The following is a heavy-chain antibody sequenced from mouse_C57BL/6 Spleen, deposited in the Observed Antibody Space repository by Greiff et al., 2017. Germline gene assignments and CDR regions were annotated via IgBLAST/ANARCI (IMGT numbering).Heavy chain of an antibody. V-gene: IGHV14-2*01. CDR2: IDPEDGET. Sequence: EVQLQQSGAELVKPGASVKLSCTASGFNIKDYYMHWVKQRTEQGLEWIGRIDPEDGETKYAPKFQGKATMTADTSSNTAYLQLSSLTSEDTAVYYCARATTGKFYAMDYWGQGTSVTVSS. J-gene: IGHJ4*01. D-gene: IGHD1-1*01. CDR1: GFNIKDYY. CDR3: ARATTGKFYAMDY.